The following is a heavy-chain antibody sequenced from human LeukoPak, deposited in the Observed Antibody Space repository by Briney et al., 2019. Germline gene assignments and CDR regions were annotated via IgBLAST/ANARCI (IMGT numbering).Heavy chain of an antibody. V-gene: IGHV3-15*07. D-gene: IGHD3-10*01. CDR1: GFTLSTYT. Sequence: GGSLRLSCAASGFTLSTYTMNWVRQAPGKGLEWVGRIKSKTDGGTTDYAAPVKGRFTISRDDSKNTLYLQMNSLKTEDTAVYYCTTLSTYYNGSGSYRFDYWGQGTLVTVSS. CDR2: IKSKTDGGTT. CDR3: TTLSTYYNGSGSYRFDY. J-gene: IGHJ4*02.